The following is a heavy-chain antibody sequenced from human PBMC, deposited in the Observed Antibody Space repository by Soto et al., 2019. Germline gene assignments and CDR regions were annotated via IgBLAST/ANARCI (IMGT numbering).Heavy chain of an antibody. CDR2: ISYDGSNK. CDR1: GFTFSSYG. D-gene: IGHD3-3*01. J-gene: IGHJ6*02. CDR3: AKAHYDFWSGYPPLRRMDV. V-gene: IGHV3-30*18. Sequence: LRLSCAASGFTFSSYGMHWVRQAPGXGLEWVAVISYDGSNKYYADSVKGRFTISRDNSKNTLYLQMNSLRAEDTAVYYCAKAHYDFWSGYPPLRRMDVWGQGTTVTVSS.